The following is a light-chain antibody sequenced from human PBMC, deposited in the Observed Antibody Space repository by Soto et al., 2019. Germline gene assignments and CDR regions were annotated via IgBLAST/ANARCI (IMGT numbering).Light chain of an antibody. CDR2: LGS. Sequence: DIVMTQSPLSLPVTPGEPASISCRSSQSLLHSNGYNYLDWYLQKPGQSPQLLIYLGSNRASGVPDRFSGSGSGTDFTLNISRVEAEDVGVYYCMQALQTQLTFGGGTKVDIK. CDR3: MQALQTQLT. J-gene: IGKJ4*01. V-gene: IGKV2-28*01. CDR1: QSLLHSNGYNY.